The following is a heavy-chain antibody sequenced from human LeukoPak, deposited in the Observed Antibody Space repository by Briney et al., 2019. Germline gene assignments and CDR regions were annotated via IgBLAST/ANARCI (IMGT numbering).Heavy chain of an antibody. CDR1: GFTFSSYS. D-gene: IGHD3-3*02. CDR3: GGMAFLEWQYLYYFDY. J-gene: IGHJ4*02. Sequence: GGSLRLSCAASGFTFSSYSMNWVRQAPGKGLEWVSSISSSSYIYYADSVKGRFTISRDNAKNSLYLQMNSLRAEDTAVYYCGGMAFLEWQYLYYFDYWGQGTLVTVSS. CDR2: ISSSSYI. V-gene: IGHV3-21*01.